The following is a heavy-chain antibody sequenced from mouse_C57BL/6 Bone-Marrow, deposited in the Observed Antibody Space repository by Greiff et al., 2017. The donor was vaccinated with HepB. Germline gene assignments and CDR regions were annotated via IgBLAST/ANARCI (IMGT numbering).Heavy chain of an antibody. CDR1: GFSLSTFGMG. CDR3: ARIRVITTVVATPHWYFDV. D-gene: IGHD1-1*01. Sequence: QVQLKESGPGILQPSQTLSLTCSFSGFSLSTFGMGVGWIRQPSGKGLEWLAHIWWDDDKYYNPALKSRLTISKDTSKNQVFLKIANVDTADTATYYCARIRVITTVVATPHWYFDVWGTGTTVTVSS. V-gene: IGHV8-8*01. J-gene: IGHJ1*03. CDR2: IWWDDDK.